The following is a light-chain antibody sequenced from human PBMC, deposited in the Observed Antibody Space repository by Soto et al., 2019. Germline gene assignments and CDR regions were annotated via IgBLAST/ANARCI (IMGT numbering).Light chain of an antibody. V-gene: IGKV1-5*03. CDR2: KAS. Sequence: DVQMTQSPSTLSASVGDRVTITCRASQSISSWLAWYQQKPGKAPKLLIYKASTLESGVPSNFSGSGSGTEFPLTISSLQPEDFATYYCQPNNSYSEAFGQGTKVDIK. CDR3: QPNNSYSEA. CDR1: QSISSW. J-gene: IGKJ1*01.